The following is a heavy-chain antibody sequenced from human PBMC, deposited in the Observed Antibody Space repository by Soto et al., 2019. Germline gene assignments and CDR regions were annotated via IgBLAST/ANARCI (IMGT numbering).Heavy chain of an antibody. CDR3: ARDRFPFLRQWPRYTHY. D-gene: IGHD6-19*01. Sequence: ASVKVSCKASGYTFTSYGISWGRQAPGQGLEWMGWISAYNGNTNYAQKLQGRVTMTTDTSTSTAYMELRSLRSDDTAVYYCARDRFPFLRQWPRYTHYCCKGPLVPVSS. CDR2: ISAYNGNT. J-gene: IGHJ4*02. V-gene: IGHV1-18*01. CDR1: GYTFTSYG.